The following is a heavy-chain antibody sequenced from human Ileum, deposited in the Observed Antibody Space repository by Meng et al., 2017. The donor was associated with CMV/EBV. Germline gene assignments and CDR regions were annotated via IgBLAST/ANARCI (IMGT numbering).Heavy chain of an antibody. J-gene: IGHJ6*02. Sequence: GGSLRLSCAASGFTFSSYVMHWVRQAPGKGLEWVSYISSSGSTIYYADSVKGRFTISRDNAKNSLYLQMNSLRAEDTAVYYCARGTGYCSSTSCYLSHYYYYYYGMDVWGQGTTVTVSS. CDR2: ISSSGSTI. V-gene: IGHV3-48*04. CDR1: GFTFSSYV. CDR3: ARGTGYCSSTSCYLSHYYYYYYGMDV. D-gene: IGHD2-2*01.